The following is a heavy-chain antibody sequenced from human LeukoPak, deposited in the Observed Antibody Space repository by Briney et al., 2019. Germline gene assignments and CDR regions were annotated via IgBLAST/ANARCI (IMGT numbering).Heavy chain of an antibody. D-gene: IGHD6-19*01. CDR1: GGSIGSYL. V-gene: IGHV4-4*07. CDR2: IYTSGST. CDR3: ARMRTVAGTGGYYFDY. Sequence: SXXLSLTCTVSGGSIGSYLWTWIRQPAGKGLEWIGRIYTSGSTNYNPSLKSRVTMSVDTSKNQFSLKLSSVTAADTAVYFCARMRTVAGTGGYYFDYWGQGILVTVSS. J-gene: IGHJ4*02.